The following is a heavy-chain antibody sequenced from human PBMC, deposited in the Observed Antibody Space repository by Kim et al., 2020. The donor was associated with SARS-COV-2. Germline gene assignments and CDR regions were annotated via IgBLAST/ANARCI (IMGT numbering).Heavy chain of an antibody. V-gene: IGHV1-46*01. CDR1: GYTFTSYY. CDR2: INPSGGST. D-gene: IGHD3-22*01. Sequence: ASVKVSCKASGYTFTSYYMHWVRQAPGQGLEWMGLINPSGGSTSYAQKFQGRVTMTRDTSTSTVYMELSSLRSEDTAVYYCASEGDYYDSSGYTADAFDLWGQRTLVTVSS. J-gene: IGHJ3*01. CDR3: ASEGDYYDSSGYTADAFDL.